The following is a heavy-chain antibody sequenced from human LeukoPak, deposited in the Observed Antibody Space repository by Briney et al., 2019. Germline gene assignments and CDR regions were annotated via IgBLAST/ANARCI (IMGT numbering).Heavy chain of an antibody. J-gene: IGHJ4*02. CDR1: GFTFSTFG. CDR3: ARDPQRSGDTAMVGY. D-gene: IGHD5-18*01. V-gene: IGHV3-30*03. Sequence: GGSLRLSCAASGFTFSTFGMHWVRQAPGKGLEWVAVISYDGSNKYYADSVKGRFTISRDNSKNALYLQMNSLRAEDTAVYYCARDPQRSGDTAMVGYWGQGTLVTVSS. CDR2: ISYDGSNK.